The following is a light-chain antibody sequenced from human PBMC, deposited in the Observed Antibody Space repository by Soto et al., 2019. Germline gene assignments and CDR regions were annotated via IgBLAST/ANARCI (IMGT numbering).Light chain of an antibody. V-gene: IGKV1-39*01. Sequence: IQMTQSPSSLSASIGDTVTITCRASQTIDRYLNWFQQKSGQAPKLLMNAASTLRSGVPSRFSASGSGADFTLTISSLQPEDYATYYCQQSYKAPFNFGPGTKVDIK. CDR3: QQSYKAPFN. CDR2: AAS. J-gene: IGKJ3*01. CDR1: QTIDRY.